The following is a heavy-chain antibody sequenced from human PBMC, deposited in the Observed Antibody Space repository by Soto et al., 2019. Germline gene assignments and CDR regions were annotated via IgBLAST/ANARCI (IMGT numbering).Heavy chain of an antibody. CDR3: AGDPNYYGSGSRYYYYGMDV. CDR2: ISYDGSNK. D-gene: IGHD3-10*01. J-gene: IGHJ6*02. V-gene: IGHV3-30-3*01. Sequence: GGSLRLSCAASGFTFSSYAMHWVRQAPGKGLEWVAVISYDGSNKYYADSVKGRFTISRDNSKNTLYLQMNSLRAEDTAVYYCAGDPNYYGSGSRYYYYGMDVWGQGTTVTV. CDR1: GFTFSSYA.